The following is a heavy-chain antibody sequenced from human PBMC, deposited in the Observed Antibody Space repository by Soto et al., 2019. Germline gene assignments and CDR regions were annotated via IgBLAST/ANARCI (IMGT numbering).Heavy chain of an antibody. CDR2: IVPLFRTT. D-gene: IGHD6-13*01. V-gene: IGHV1-69*06. J-gene: IGHJ6*02. Sequence: QVQLVQSGAEAKKPGSSVKVSCKTSGGTFSSYAISWVRQAPGQGLEWMGGIVPLFRTTNYAQKFQGRVTITPDTSTYTVDMELSGLRSGDTAVYYCARGGYSSTWSNLLDRSGLDVWGQGTTVTVSS. CDR3: ARGGYSSTWSNLLDRSGLDV. CDR1: GGTFSSYA.